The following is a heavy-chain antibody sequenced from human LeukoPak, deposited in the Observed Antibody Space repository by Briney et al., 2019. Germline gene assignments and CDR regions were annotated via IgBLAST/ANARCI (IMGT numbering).Heavy chain of an antibody. CDR3: ARAYYDILTGWYFDL. CDR2: INPNSGGT. D-gene: IGHD3-9*01. V-gene: IGHV1-2*02. Sequence: ASVKVSCKASGYTFTGYYMHWVRQAPGQGLEWMGWINPNSGGTNYAQKFQGRVTMTRDTSISTAYMELSRLRSDDTAVYYCARAYYDILTGWYFDLWGRGTLVTVSS. J-gene: IGHJ2*01. CDR1: GYTFTGYY.